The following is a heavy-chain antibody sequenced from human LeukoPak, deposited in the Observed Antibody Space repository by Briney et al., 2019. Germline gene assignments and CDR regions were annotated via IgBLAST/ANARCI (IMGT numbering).Heavy chain of an antibody. V-gene: IGHV4-34*01. CDR2: INHSGST. Sequence: SETLSLTCAVYGGSFSGYYWSWIRQPPGKGLEWIGEINHSGSTNYNPSLKSRVTISVDTSKNQFSLKLSSVTAADTAVYHCRSVAPEGLFDYWGQGTLVTVSS. J-gene: IGHJ4*02. CDR1: GGSFSGYY. CDR3: RSVAPEGLFDY. D-gene: IGHD6-19*01.